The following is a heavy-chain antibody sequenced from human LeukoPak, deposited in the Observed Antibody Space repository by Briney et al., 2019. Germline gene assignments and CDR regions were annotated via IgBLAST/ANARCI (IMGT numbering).Heavy chain of an antibody. D-gene: IGHD2-21*02. CDR2: IYYSGST. J-gene: IGHJ3*02. CDR1: GGSISSYY. CDR3: ARLTAIDAFDI. Sequence: SETLSLTCTVSGGSISSYYWSWIRQPPGKGLEWIGYIYYSGSTNYSPSLKSRVTISVDTSKNQFSLKLSSVTAADTAVYYCARLTAIDAFDIWGQGTMVTVSS. V-gene: IGHV4-59*01.